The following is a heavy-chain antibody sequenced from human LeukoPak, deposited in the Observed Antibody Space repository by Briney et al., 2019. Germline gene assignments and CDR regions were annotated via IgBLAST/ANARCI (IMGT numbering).Heavy chain of an antibody. CDR1: GGSFSGYY. CDR2: INHSGST. CDR3: ARKAYYYDSSGSKNNWFDP. J-gene: IGHJ5*02. Sequence: SETLSLTCAVYGGSFSGYYWSWIRQPPGKGLEWIGEINHSGSTYYNPSLKSRVTISVDTSKNQFSLKLSSVTAADTAVYYCARKAYYYDSSGSKNNWFDPWGQGTLVTVSS. D-gene: IGHD3-22*01. V-gene: IGHV4-34*01.